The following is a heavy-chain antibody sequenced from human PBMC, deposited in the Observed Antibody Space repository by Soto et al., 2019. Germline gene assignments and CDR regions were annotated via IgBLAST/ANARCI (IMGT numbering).Heavy chain of an antibody. J-gene: IGHJ4*02. CDR1: GFTFSSYA. V-gene: IGHV3-30-3*01. D-gene: IGHD3-22*01. CDR3: ARVEGPYDRRGYYFY. Sequence: QVQLVESGGGVVQPGRSLRLSCAASGFTFSSYAMHWVRQAPGKGLEWVAVISYDGSNKHYADSVKGRFTISRDNSKNTLYLQMNSLRAEDTAVYYCARVEGPYDRRGYYFYWGQGTLVTVSS. CDR2: ISYDGSNK.